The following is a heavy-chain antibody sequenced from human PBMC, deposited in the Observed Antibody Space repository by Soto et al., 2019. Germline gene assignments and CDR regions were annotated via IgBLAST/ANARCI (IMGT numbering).Heavy chain of an antibody. CDR1: GGSISSRSYY. J-gene: IGHJ4*02. V-gene: IGHV4-39*01. D-gene: IGHD6-13*01. CDR3: ARRIAAAGDY. CDR2: IYYSGRT. Sequence: QLQLQESGPGLVKPSETLSLTCTVSGGSISSRSYYWGWIRQPPGKGLEWIGSIYYSGRTYYNPSLKSRVTISVDTSKNQFSLKLSSVTAADTAVYYCARRIAAAGDYWGQGTLVTVSS.